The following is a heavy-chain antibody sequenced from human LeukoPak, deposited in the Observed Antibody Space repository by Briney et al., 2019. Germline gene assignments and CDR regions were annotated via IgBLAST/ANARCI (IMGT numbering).Heavy chain of an antibody. J-gene: IGHJ4*02. CDR3: AGVFHYYDSSGLPGGY. Sequence: ASVKVSCKASGYTFTSYYMHWVRQAPGQGLEWMGWINPNSGGTNYAQKFQGRVTMTRDTSISTAYMELSRLRSDDTAVYYCAGVFHYYDSSGLPGGYWGQGTLVTVSS. D-gene: IGHD3-22*01. V-gene: IGHV1-2*02. CDR1: GYTFTSYY. CDR2: INPNSGGT.